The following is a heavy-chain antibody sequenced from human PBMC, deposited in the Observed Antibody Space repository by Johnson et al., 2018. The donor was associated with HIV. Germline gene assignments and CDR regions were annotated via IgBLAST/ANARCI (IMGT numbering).Heavy chain of an antibody. CDR2: IIGSTGDT. D-gene: IGHD2-15*01. CDR1: GFTFSSYA. Sequence: VQLVESGGGVVQPGRSLRLSCAASGFTFSSYAMHWVRQAPGKGLEWLSIIGSTGDTFYADSVKGRFTISRDNSKDTVFLQMNSLRAEDTALYFCTRSGGGSTTFLDAFDIWGQGTMVTVSS. V-gene: IGHV3-23*04. J-gene: IGHJ3*02. CDR3: TRSGGGSTTFLDAFDI.